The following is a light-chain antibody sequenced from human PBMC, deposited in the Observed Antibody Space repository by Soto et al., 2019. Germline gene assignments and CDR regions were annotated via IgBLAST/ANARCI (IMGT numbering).Light chain of an antibody. CDR3: QQYNSYSWT. J-gene: IGKJ1*01. V-gene: IGKV1-5*01. Sequence: DIQMTQSPSTLSASVGDRVTITCRASQSISSWLAWYQQKPGKAPKLLIYDASSLESGVPSRFSGSGSGTEFTLTISSLQPDDFATYYCQQYNSYSWTFXQGTRWISN. CDR2: DAS. CDR1: QSISSW.